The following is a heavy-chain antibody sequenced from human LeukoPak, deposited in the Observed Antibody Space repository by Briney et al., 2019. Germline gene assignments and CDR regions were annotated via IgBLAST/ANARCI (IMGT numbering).Heavy chain of an antibody. Sequence: TSETLSLTCTVSGGSISSGGYYWSWIRQHPGKGLEWIGYIYYSGSTYYNPSLKSRVTISVDTSKNQFSLKLSSVTAADTAVYYCARAGYCGGDCYISRHEYNWFDPWGQGTLVTVSS. CDR3: ARAGYCGGDCYISRHEYNWFDP. CDR2: IYYSGST. J-gene: IGHJ5*02. CDR1: GGSISSGGYY. V-gene: IGHV4-31*03. D-gene: IGHD2-21*02.